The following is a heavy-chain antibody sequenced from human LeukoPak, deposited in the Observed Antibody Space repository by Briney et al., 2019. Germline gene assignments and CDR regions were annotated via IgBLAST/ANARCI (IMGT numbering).Heavy chain of an antibody. Sequence: PGGSLRLSCVTSGFTFERYVMRWMRLAPGKGLECVSSIHPNNGGVGYAASVKGRFAISGDNARNSLYLEMTSLRPEDTAVYYCVKDAPNGSVDFWGRGTLVTVSS. CDR3: VKDAPNGSVDF. CDR2: IHPNNGGV. J-gene: IGHJ4*02. D-gene: IGHD2-8*01. V-gene: IGHV3-9*01. CDR1: GFTFERYV.